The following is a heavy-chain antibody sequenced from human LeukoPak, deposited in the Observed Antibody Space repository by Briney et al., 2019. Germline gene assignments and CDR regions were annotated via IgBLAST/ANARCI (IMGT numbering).Heavy chain of an antibody. CDR2: INPNGGGS. D-gene: IGHD1-14*01. J-gene: IGHJ4*02. CDR1: GYTXTDYY. CDR3: AGGITGGDY. Sequence: ASVKVSCKASGYTXTDYYIHWVRQAPGQGLEWMGWINPNGGGSNYAQKCQGRVTVTRDTSINTAYMELSSLRSDDTALYYCAGGITGGDYWGQGTLVTVSS. V-gene: IGHV1-2*02.